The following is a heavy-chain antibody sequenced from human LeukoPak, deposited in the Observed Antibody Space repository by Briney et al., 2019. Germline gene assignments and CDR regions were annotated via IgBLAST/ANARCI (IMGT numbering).Heavy chain of an antibody. CDR2: IDPGDSDT. CDR1: GYSFTTYW. D-gene: IGHD6-25*01. Sequence: GESLKISCKASGYSFTTYWIGWVRQMPGKGLELVGIIDPGDSDTRYSPSFQGQVAISVDQSITTAYLQWTSLKASDTAMYYCARQLCSGYYNSLDNWGQGTLVTVSA. V-gene: IGHV5-51*01. J-gene: IGHJ4*02. CDR3: ARQLCSGYYNSLDN.